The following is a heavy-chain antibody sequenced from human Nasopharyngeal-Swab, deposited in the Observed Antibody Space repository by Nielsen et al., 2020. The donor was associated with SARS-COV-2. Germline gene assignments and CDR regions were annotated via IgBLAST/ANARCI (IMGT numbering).Heavy chain of an antibody. Sequence: SETLPLTCAVSGCSISSGGYYWRWIRQPPGKGLEWIGYIYYSGSTYYNPSLKSRVTISVDTSKNQFSLKLSSVTAADTAVYYCARITYYYDSSGQDYWGQGTLVTVSS. V-gene: IGHV4-30-4*01. CDR1: GCSISSGGYY. CDR2: IYYSGST. D-gene: IGHD3-22*01. CDR3: ARITYYYDSSGQDY. J-gene: IGHJ4*02.